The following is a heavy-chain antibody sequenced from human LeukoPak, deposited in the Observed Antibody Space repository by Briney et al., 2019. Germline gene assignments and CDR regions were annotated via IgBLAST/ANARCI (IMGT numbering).Heavy chain of an antibody. V-gene: IGHV3-33*01. CDR3: ARTGGYSYGYGSLDY. J-gene: IGHJ4*02. CDR1: GFTFSSYG. CDR2: IWYDGSNK. D-gene: IGHD5-18*01. Sequence: PGGSLRLSCAASGFTFSSYGMHWVRQAPGKGLEWVAVIWYDGSNKYYADSVKGRLTISRDNSKNTLYLQMNSLRAEDTAVYYCARTGGYSYGYGSLDYWGQGTLVTVSS.